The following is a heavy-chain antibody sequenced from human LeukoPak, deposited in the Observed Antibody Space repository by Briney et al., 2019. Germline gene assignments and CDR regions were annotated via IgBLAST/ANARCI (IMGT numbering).Heavy chain of an antibody. D-gene: IGHD1-14*01. CDR1: GFTFSDYY. J-gene: IGHJ3*02. CDR3: ASGRRRDAFDI. V-gene: IGHV3-11*01. CDR2: ISSSGSTI. Sequence: GGSLRLSCAASGFTFSDYYMSWIRQAPGKGLEWVSYISSSGSTIYYADSVKGRFTISRDNAKNPLYLQMNSLRAEDTAVYYCASGRRRDAFDIWGQGTMVTVSS.